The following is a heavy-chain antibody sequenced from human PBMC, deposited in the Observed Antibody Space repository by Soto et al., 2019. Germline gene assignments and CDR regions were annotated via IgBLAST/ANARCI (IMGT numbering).Heavy chain of an antibody. CDR3: AKRAGDGNFEY. V-gene: IGHV3-23*01. CDR1: GFTFSNYA. D-gene: IGHD2-21*01. CDR2: ISSSGDST. J-gene: IGHJ4*02. Sequence: GGSLRLSCAASGFTFSNYAMNWVRQAPGKGLEWVSFISSSGDSTYYADSVKGRFTIFRDNSNNILYLHINSLRVEDTAVYYCAKRAGDGNFEYWGRGTLVTVSS.